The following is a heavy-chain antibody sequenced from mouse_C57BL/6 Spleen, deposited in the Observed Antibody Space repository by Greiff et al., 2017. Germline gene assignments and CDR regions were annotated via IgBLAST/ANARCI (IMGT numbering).Heavy chain of an antibody. CDR2: ISYDGSN. V-gene: IGHV3-6*01. Sequence: EVQLVESGPGLVKPSQSLSLTCSVTGYSITSGYYWNWIRQFPGNKLEWMGYISYDGSNNYNPSLKNRISITRDTSKNQFFLKLNSVTTEDTATYYCARGGTTVVATYYAMDYWGQGTSVTVSS. CDR1: GYSITSGYY. D-gene: IGHD1-1*01. CDR3: ARGGTTVVATYYAMDY. J-gene: IGHJ4*01.